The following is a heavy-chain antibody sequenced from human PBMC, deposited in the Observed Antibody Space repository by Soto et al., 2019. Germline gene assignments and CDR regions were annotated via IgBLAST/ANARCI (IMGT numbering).Heavy chain of an antibody. J-gene: IGHJ5*01. V-gene: IGHV3-30*18. D-gene: IGHD2-2*01. CDR2: ISHDGTNK. Sequence: GGSLRLSCAASGFIFSIYYRHWVRQAPGKGLEWVAMISHDGTNKTYADSLKGRLTISRDNSRSTLYLQMNSLRTGDTAIYYCVKEVPTNPLDSWGHGTLVTVSS. CDR3: VKEVPTNPLDS. CDR1: GFIFSIYY.